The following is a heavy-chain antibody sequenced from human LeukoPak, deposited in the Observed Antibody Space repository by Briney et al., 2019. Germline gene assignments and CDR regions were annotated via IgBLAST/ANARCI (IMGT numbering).Heavy chain of an antibody. Sequence: GGSLRISCAASGFTFSNAWMSWVRQAPGKGLEWVGRIKSKTDGGTTDYAAPVKGRFTISRDDSKNTLYLQMNSLKTEDTAVYYCTTVLRYFDWLSEYFDYWGQGTLVTVSS. CDR1: GFTFSNAW. D-gene: IGHD3-9*01. J-gene: IGHJ4*02. V-gene: IGHV3-15*01. CDR3: TTVLRYFDWLSEYFDY. CDR2: IKSKTDGGTT.